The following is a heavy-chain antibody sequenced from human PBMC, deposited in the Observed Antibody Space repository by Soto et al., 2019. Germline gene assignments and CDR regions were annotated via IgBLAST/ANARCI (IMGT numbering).Heavy chain of an antibody. D-gene: IGHD3-22*01. V-gene: IGHV3-30*18. CDR3: AKEMFPKTVLDGSSPWGDY. J-gene: IGHJ4*02. Sequence: XESLRLSFAASGFTFSSYGIHWVRQPPGKGLEWVAVISYDGSHKFYADSVKGRFTLSRDVSKGTLYLQMNSLRAEDTAVYYCAKEMFPKTVLDGSSPWGDYWGPGTLVTVSS. CDR2: ISYDGSHK. CDR1: GFTFSSYG.